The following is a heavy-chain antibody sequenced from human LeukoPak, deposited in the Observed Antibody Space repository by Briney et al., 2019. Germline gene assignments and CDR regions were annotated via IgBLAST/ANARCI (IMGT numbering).Heavy chain of an antibody. Sequence: PGGSLRVSCAASGFTISSYTMNWVRQAPGKGLEWVSSVSSSSSYIYYADSVKGRFTISRDNARNSLYLQMNSLRAEDTAMYYCTQQKGFDYWGQGTLFTVSS. D-gene: IGHD1-1*01. J-gene: IGHJ4*02. CDR1: GFTISSYT. V-gene: IGHV3-21*01. CDR3: TQQKGFDY. CDR2: VSSSSSYI.